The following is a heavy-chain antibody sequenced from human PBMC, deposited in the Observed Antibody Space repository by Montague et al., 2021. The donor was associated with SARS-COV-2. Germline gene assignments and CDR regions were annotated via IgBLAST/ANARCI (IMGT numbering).Heavy chain of an antibody. CDR3: VREKAGGLRNVFDI. Sequence: SETLSLTCTVSGFSIGSGDYWGWIRQPPGKGLEWIGSIYHSETTXYNPSLQSRLTMSIDTSTNQFSLRLASVTAADTAVFFCVREKAGGLRNVFDIWGQGTTVTVSS. J-gene: IGHJ3*02. CDR1: GFSIGSGDY. CDR2: IYHSETT. V-gene: IGHV4-38-2*02.